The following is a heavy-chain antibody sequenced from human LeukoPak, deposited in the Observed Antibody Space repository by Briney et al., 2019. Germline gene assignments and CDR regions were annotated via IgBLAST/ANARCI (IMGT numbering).Heavy chain of an antibody. J-gene: IGHJ4*02. CDR1: GFIFSTYG. CDR2: IRHDGSIK. D-gene: IGHD3-16*01. CDR3: AKDSLADIDY. V-gene: IGHV3-30*02. Sequence: PGGSLRLSCAPSGFIFSTYGMYWVRQAPGKGLEWVAFIRHDGSIKNYADSVKGRSTISRDNSKNTLYLQMNSLRAEDTAVYYCAKDSLADIDYWGQGTLVTVSS.